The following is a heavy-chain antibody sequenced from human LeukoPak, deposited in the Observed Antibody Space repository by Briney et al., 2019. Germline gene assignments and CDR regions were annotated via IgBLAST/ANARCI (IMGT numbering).Heavy chain of an antibody. V-gene: IGHV3-7*01. CDR2: IKQDGSEK. CDR3: VSLLGYCSSTSCYADY. D-gene: IGHD2-2*01. Sequence: GGSLRLSCAASGFTFSSYWMSWVRQAPGKGLEWVANIKQDGSEKYYVDSVKGRFTISRDNAKNSLYLQMNSLRAEDTAVYYCVSLLGYCSSTSCYADYWGQGTLVTVSS. CDR1: GFTFSSYW. J-gene: IGHJ4*02.